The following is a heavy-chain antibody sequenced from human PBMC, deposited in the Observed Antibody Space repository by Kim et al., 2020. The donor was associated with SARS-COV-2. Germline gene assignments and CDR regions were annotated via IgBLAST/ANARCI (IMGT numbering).Heavy chain of an antibody. V-gene: IGHV3-23*01. D-gene: IGHD4-4*01. J-gene: IGHJ4*02. Sequence: PDSVKGPFTISRDHSKNTLDLQMNSLRAEYTAVYYCAKDFFYSNFLFDYWGQGTLVTVSS. CDR3: AKDFFYSNFLFDY.